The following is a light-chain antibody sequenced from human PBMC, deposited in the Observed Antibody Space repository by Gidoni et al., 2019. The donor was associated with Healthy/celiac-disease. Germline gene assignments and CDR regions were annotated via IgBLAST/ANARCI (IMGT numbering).Light chain of an antibody. CDR3: QQYNNWPGT. Sequence: EIVMTHSPATLSVSPGERATLSCRASQSVSSNLAWYQQKPGQAPRLLIYGASTRATGIPARFSGSGYGTEFTLTISSLQSEDFAVYYCQQYNNWPGTFGQGTKVEIK. V-gene: IGKV3-15*01. J-gene: IGKJ1*01. CDR1: QSVSSN. CDR2: GAS.